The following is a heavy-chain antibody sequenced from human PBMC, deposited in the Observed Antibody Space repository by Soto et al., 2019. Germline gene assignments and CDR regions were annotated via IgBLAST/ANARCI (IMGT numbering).Heavy chain of an antibody. CDR1: GGSISSSSYY. Sequence: PSATLSLTCTVSGGSISSSSYYWGWIRQPPGKGMEWIGSIYYSGSTHYNPSLKSRVTISVDTSKNQFSLKLSSVTAADTAVYYCARHVRDTVTTDFDPWGQGTLVTVSS. J-gene: IGHJ5*02. V-gene: IGHV4-39*01. CDR2: IYYSGST. D-gene: IGHD4-17*01. CDR3: ARHVRDTVTTDFDP.